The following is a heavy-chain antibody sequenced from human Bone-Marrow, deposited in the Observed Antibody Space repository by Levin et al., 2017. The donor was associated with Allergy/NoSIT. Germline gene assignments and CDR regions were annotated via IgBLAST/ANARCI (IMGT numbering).Heavy chain of an antibody. V-gene: IGHV3-9*01. D-gene: IGHD3-22*01. CDR2: ISWNSGSI. Sequence: SGGSLRLSCAASGFTFDDYAMHWVRQAPGKGLEWVSGISWNSGSIGYADSVKGRFTISRDNAKNSLYLQMNSLRAEDTALYYCAKASAHYYDSSGYYSYIGYWGQGTLVTVSS. J-gene: IGHJ4*02. CDR1: GFTFDDYA. CDR3: AKASAHYYDSSGYYSYIGY.